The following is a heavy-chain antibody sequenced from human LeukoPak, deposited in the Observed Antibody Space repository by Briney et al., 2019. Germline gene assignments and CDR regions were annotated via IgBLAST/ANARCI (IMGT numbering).Heavy chain of an antibody. J-gene: IGHJ4*02. CDR3: ARDLSPYYYDSSGLFDY. CDR2: ISSSGSTI. Sequence: PGGSLRLSCAASGFTFSSYEMNWVRQAPGKGLEWVSYISSSGSTIYYADSVKGRFTISRDNAKNSLYLQMNSLRAEDTALYHCARDLSPYYYDSSGLFDYWGQGTLVTVSS. CDR1: GFTFSSYE. V-gene: IGHV3-48*03. D-gene: IGHD3-22*01.